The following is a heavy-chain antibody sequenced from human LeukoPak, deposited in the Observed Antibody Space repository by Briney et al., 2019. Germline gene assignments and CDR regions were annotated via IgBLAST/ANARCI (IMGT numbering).Heavy chain of an antibody. V-gene: IGHV1-2*02. CDR2: IDPNNGGT. CDR1: GYTFATYY. Sequence: ASVKVSCKASGYTFATYYLHWVRQAPGQGLEWMGWIDPNNGGTNFAQKFQGRVTLTRDKSISTAYMELTYDDSAVYYCARGEITSFDYWGQGTLVTVSS. D-gene: IGHD3-16*01. CDR3: ARGEITSFDY. J-gene: IGHJ4*02.